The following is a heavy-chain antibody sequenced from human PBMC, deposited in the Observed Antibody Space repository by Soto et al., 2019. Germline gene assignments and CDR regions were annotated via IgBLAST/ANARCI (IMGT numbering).Heavy chain of an antibody. CDR3: ATFYYYDSSGPNPYYYYYYGMDV. CDR2: ISGSGGST. V-gene: IGHV3-23*01. D-gene: IGHD3-22*01. J-gene: IGHJ6*02. CDR1: GFTFSSYA. Sequence: LRLSFAASGFTFSSYAMSWVRQAPGKGLEWVSAISGSGGSTYYADSVKGRFTISRDNSKNTLYLQMNSLRAEDTAVYYCATFYYYDSSGPNPYYYYYYGMDVWGQGTTVTVSS.